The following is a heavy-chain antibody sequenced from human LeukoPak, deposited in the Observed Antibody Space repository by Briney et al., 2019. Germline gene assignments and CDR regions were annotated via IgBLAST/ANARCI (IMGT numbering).Heavy chain of an antibody. CDR2: ISAYNGNT. D-gene: IGHD3-22*01. CDR1: GYTFTSYG. Sequence: ASVKVSCKASGYTFTSYGISWVRQAPGQGLEWMGWISAYNGNTNYAQKLQGRVTMTTDTSTSTANMELRSLRSDDTAVYYCAREGYYDSSGPSNGMDVWGQGTTVTVSS. CDR3: AREGYYDSSGPSNGMDV. J-gene: IGHJ6*02. V-gene: IGHV1-18*01.